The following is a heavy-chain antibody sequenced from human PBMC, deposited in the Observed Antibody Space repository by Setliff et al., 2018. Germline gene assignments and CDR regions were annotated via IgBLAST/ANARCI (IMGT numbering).Heavy chain of an antibody. CDR2: IYSNGRT. V-gene: IGHV4-61*09. CDR3: AKGGGRYHSDS. Sequence: SETLSLTCTVSGGSISSDSHYWAWVRQPAGKGLELIGQIYSNGRTYYNPSLKSRLTISLDTSNNQFSLKLTSMTAADTAVYYCAKGGGRYHSDSWGQGILVTVSS. CDR1: GGSISSDSHY. J-gene: IGHJ4*02. D-gene: IGHD1-1*01.